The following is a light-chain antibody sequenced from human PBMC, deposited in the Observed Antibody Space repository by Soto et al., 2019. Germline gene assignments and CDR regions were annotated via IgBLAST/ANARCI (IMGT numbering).Light chain of an antibody. CDR3: LQTYSAPGT. J-gene: IGKJ1*01. CDR1: QNITKF. V-gene: IGKV1-39*01. Sequence: DIQMTQSPSSLSASLGDRVTVTCRPSQNITKFLNWYQEKPGKAPKVLIYVTSNLENGVPPRFSGSGSGTEFTLTTSSLQPEDYATYYFLQTYSAPGTFCQGTRVEV. CDR2: VTS.